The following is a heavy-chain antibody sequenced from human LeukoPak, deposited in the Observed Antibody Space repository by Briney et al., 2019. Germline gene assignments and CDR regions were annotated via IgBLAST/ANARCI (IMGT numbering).Heavy chain of an antibody. D-gene: IGHD3-10*01. CDR2: IRQDGREK. V-gene: IGHV3-7*01. Sequence: GGSLSLSCAVSGFTFTSYWLSWVRQAPGKGLEWVGNIRQDGREKSYADSVKGRFTISRDNAKTSVYLQKNSLRVKDTAVYYCAREGVGGFDSWGQGTRVTVSS. J-gene: IGHJ5*01. CDR3: AREGVGGFDS. CDR1: GFTFTSYW.